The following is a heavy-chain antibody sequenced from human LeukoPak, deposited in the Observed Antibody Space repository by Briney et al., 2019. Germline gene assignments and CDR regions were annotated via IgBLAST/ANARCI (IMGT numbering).Heavy chain of an antibody. CDR3: ARLPYYDFYYYMDV. V-gene: IGHV4-30-4*08. J-gene: IGHJ6*03. D-gene: IGHD3-3*01. CDR1: GGSLSSGDYY. Sequence: SQTLSLTCTVSGGSLSSGDYYWSWIRQPPGKCLEWIGYIYYSGSTYYNPSLKSRVTISVDTSKNQFSLKLSSVTAADTAVYYCARLPYYDFYYYMDVWGKGTTVTVSS. CDR2: IYYSGST.